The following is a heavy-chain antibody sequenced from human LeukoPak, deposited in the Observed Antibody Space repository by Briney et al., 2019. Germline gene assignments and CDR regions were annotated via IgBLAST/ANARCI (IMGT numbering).Heavy chain of an antibody. V-gene: IGHV3-74*01. J-gene: IGHJ4*02. CDR1: GFTLSSDW. Sequence: GGTLRLSCAASGFTLSSDWMHWGCRAPQQGLGWVSRINSDGSSTSSADAVKCRFTISRDNAKNTRDLQVNSRRAEDTAVYCGAGGWDYFDYWGQGTLVTVSS. CDR2: INSDGSST. D-gene: IGHD1-26*01. CDR3: AGGWDYFDY.